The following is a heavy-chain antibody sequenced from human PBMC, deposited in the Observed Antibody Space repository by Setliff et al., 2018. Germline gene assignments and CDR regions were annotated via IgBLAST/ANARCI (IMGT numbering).Heavy chain of an antibody. CDR3: ARSAVAVPGQFYFDN. V-gene: IGHV3-9*01. Sequence: GGSLRLSCAASGFTFDDYAMHWVRQAPGKGLEWVSGISWNSGSIGYADSVKGRFTISRDNAKNSLYLQMNSLRTEDTAVYYCARSAVAVPGQFYFDNWGQGTQVTVSS. J-gene: IGHJ4*02. CDR2: ISWNSGSI. CDR1: GFTFDDYA. D-gene: IGHD6-19*01.